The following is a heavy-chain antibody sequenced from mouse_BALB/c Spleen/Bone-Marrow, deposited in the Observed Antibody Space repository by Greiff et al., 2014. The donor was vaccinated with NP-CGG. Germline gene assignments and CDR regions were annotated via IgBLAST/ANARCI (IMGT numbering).Heavy chain of an antibody. V-gene: IGHV5-12-2*01. D-gene: IGHD1-1*01. Sequence: VQLKESGRGLVQPGGSLKLSCAASGFTFSSYTMSWVRLTPETRLEGVAYISNGGGITYYSDTVQGRFTLSRDKAKSTLYLQMSSLKLEGTGMDYGASDDGSGVFCFDYWGQGTTLTVSS. J-gene: IGHJ2*01. CDR1: GFTFSSYT. CDR2: ISNGGGIT. CDR3: ASDDGSGVFCFDY.